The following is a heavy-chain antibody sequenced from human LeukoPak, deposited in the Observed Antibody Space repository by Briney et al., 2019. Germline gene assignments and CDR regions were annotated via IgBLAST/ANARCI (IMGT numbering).Heavy chain of an antibody. D-gene: IGHD3-3*01. V-gene: IGHV1-2*02. CDR2: INPNSGGT. Sequence: GASVNVSCKASGYTFTGFYMHWVRHAPGQGLEWMGWINPNSGGTNYAQKFQGRVTMTRDTSISTAYMELSRLRSDGTAVYYCARGGPDDFWSGYLIDYWGQGTLVTVSS. CDR3: ARGGPDDFWSGYLIDY. J-gene: IGHJ4*02. CDR1: GYTFTGFY.